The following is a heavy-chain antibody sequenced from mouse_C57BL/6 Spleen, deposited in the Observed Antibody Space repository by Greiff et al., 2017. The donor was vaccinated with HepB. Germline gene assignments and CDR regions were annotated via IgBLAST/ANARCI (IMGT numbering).Heavy chain of an antibody. V-gene: IGHV1-82*01. Sequence: VKLMESGPELAKPGASVKISCKASGYAFSSSWMNWVKQRPGKGLEWIGRIYPGDGDTNYNGKFKGKATLTADKSSSTAYMQLSSLTSEDSAVYFCASHQWAQATDYYAMDYWGQGTSVTVSS. J-gene: IGHJ4*01. CDR2: IYPGDGDT. CDR1: GYAFSSSW. CDR3: ASHQWAQATDYYAMDY. D-gene: IGHD3-2*02.